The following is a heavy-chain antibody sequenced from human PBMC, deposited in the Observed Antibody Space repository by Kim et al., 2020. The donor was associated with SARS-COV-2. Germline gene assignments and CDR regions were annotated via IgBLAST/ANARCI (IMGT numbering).Heavy chain of an antibody. J-gene: IGHJ6*02. Sequence: SETLSLTCTVSGGSISRGGYYWSWVRQHPGKGLEWIGYIYYSGGTYYNPSLKSRATISVDTSKNQFSLKVTSVTAADTAVYYCAKGIVVVIAGTPQYYYGLDVWGQGTTVTVSS. V-gene: IGHV4-31*03. CDR1: GGSISRGGYY. CDR2: IYYSGGT. D-gene: IGHD2-15*01. CDR3: AKGIVVVIAGTPQYYYGLDV.